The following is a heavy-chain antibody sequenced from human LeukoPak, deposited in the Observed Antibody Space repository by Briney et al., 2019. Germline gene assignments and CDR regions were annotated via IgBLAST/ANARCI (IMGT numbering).Heavy chain of an antibody. Sequence: GGSLRLSCAASGFTLRNYGMHWVRQAPGKGLEWVTFIRYDGADEYYADSVKGRFTIPRDDSKNTVFLQMNTLRVEDTAVYYCARGYTYFAYWGQGTLVTVSS. CDR3: ARGYTYFAY. J-gene: IGHJ4*02. CDR1: GFTLRNYG. CDR2: IRYDGADE. D-gene: IGHD3-16*02. V-gene: IGHV3-30*02.